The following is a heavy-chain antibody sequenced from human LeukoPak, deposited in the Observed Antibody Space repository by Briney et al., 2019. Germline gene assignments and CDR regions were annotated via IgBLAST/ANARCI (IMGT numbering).Heavy chain of an antibody. V-gene: IGHV4-39*01. CDR3: ARPRSGSYSPFDY. CDR1: GGSISSNSHY. J-gene: IGHJ4*02. D-gene: IGHD1-26*01. Sequence: SETLSLTCTVSGGSISSNSHYWGWIRQTPGKGLEWIGSIYYSGSTYYNPSLKSRVTISVDTSKNQFSLKLSSVTAADTAVYYCARPRSGSYSPFDYWGQGTLVTVSS. CDR2: IYYSGST.